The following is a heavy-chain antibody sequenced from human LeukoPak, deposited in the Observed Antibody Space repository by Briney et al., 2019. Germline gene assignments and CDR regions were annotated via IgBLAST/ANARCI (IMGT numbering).Heavy chain of an antibody. Sequence: PRGSLRLSCAASGFTFDDYGMSWVRQAPGKGLEWVSGINWNGGSTGYADSVKGRFTISRDNAKNSLYLQMNSLRAEDTALYYCASITIFGVASLWGQGTLVTVSS. CDR1: GFTFDDYG. D-gene: IGHD3-3*01. J-gene: IGHJ4*02. CDR2: INWNGGST. V-gene: IGHV3-20*04. CDR3: ASITIFGVASL.